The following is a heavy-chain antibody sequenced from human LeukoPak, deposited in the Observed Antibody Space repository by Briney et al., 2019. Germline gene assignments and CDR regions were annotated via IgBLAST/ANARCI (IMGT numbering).Heavy chain of an antibody. V-gene: IGHV4-34*01. J-gene: IGHJ6*02. Sequence: PSETLSLTCAVYGGSFSGYYWSWTRQPPGKGLEWIGQINHSGSTNYNPSLKSRVTISVDTSKNQFSLKLSSVTAADTAMYYCARGYGKQQDYYYGMDVWGQGTTVTVSS. CDR1: GGSFSGYY. D-gene: IGHD6-13*01. CDR3: ARGYGKQQDYYYGMDV. CDR2: INHSGST.